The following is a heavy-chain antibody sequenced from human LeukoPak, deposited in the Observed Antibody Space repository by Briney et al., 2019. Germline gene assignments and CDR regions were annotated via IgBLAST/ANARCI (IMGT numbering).Heavy chain of an antibody. V-gene: IGHV3-23*01. CDR2: ISGGGGST. CDR3: AKDRRGNAPRGAFDI. J-gene: IGHJ3*02. CDR1: GFTFSSYA. Sequence: PGGSLRLSCAASGFTFSSYAMSWVRQAPGRGLEWVSGISGGGGSTYYADSVKGRFTISRDNSKNTLYLQMNSLRAEDTAVYYCAKDRRGNAPRGAFDIWGQGTMVTVSS. D-gene: IGHD1-1*01.